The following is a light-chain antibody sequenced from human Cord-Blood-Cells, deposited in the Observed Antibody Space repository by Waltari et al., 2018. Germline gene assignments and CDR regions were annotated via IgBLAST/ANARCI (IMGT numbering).Light chain of an antibody. CDR3: QQRSNPIT. J-gene: IGKJ5*01. CDR2: DAS. Sequence: EIVLTQSPATLSLSPGERATLSCRASQSVSSYLAWYQQKPGQAPRLLIYDASNRATGIPARFSGSGSGTDFTLTISSLEPEDFVVYYCQQRSNPITFGQGTRLEIK. CDR1: QSVSSY. V-gene: IGKV3-11*01.